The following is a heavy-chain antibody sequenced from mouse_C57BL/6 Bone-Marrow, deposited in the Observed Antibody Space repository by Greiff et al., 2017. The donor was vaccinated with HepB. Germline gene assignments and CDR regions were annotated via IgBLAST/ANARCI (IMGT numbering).Heavy chain of an antibody. V-gene: IGHV1-54*01. J-gene: IGHJ1*03. CDR3: ARTYYSNYHWYFDV. D-gene: IGHD2-5*01. Sequence: VKLMESGAELVRPGTSVKVSCKASGYAFTNYLIEWVKQRPGQGLEWIGVINPGSGGTNYNEKFKGKATLTADKSSSTAYMQLSSLTSEDSAVYFCARTYYSNYHWYFDVWGTGTTVTVSS. CDR2: INPGSGGT. CDR1: GYAFTNYL.